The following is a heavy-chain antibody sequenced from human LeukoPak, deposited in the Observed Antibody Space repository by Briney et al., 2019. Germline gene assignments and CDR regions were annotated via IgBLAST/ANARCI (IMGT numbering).Heavy chain of an antibody. J-gene: IGHJ5*02. Sequence: SETLSLTCAVYGGSFSGYYWSWIRQPPGKGLEWIGEINHSGSTNYNPSLKSRVTISVDKSKNQFSLKLSSVTAADTAVYYCARAEDKIVGATSGWFDPWGQGTLVTVSS. CDR1: GGSFSGYY. D-gene: IGHD1-26*01. CDR2: INHSGST. V-gene: IGHV4-34*01. CDR3: ARAEDKIVGATSGWFDP.